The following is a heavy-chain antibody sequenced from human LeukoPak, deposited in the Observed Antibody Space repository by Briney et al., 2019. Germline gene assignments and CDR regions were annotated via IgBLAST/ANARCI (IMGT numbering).Heavy chain of an antibody. D-gene: IGHD1-26*01. V-gene: IGHV3-9*01. CDR1: GFIFGDYT. CDR3: AKDRSSRSSYGDSFDI. J-gene: IGHJ3*02. Sequence: GRSLRLSCAASGFIFGDYTLHWVRLPPGKGLEWVSGIGWHGGAIGYAESVKGRFTISRDKAKNSLYLQMNGLTAEHTALYYCAKDRSSRSSYGDSFDIWGQGTVVTVSS. CDR2: IGWHGGAI.